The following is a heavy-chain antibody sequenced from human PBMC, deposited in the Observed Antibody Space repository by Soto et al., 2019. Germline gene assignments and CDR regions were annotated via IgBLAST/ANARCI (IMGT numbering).Heavy chain of an antibody. V-gene: IGHV1-3*01. D-gene: IGHD1-26*01. CDR2: SNAGNGNT. CDR1: GYTFTSYA. Sequence: ASVKVSCKASGYTFTSYAMHWVRQAPGQRLEWMGCSNAGNGNTKYSENFQGPVTITRDTSASTAYMELSSLRSEDTAVHYCARVPLVRVGATGVDGMDVWAQRSTVTVSS. J-gene: IGHJ6*02. CDR3: ARVPLVRVGATGVDGMDV.